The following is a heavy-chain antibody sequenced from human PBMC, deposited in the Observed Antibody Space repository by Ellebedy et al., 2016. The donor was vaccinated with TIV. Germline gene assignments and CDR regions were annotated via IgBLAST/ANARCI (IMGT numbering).Heavy chain of an antibody. CDR1: GGSFSGYY. CDR2: INHSGST. Sequence: SETLSLXXAVYGGSFSGYYWSWIRQPPGKGLEWIGEINHSGSTNYNPSLKSRVTISVDTSKNQFSLKLSSVTAADTAGYYCARETRRRWFDPWGQGTLVTVSS. CDR3: ARETRRRWFDP. V-gene: IGHV4-34*01. J-gene: IGHJ5*02.